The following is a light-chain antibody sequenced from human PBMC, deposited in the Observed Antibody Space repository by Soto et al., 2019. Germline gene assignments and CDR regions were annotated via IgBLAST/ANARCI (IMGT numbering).Light chain of an antibody. CDR2: DAY. Sequence: YLAWYQQKPGQAPRLLIYDAYNRATGIPARFSGSGSGTDFTLTIRSLEPEDFAVYYCKQRSNWLWTFGQGTKVDIK. V-gene: IGKV3-11*01. J-gene: IGKJ1*01. CDR3: KQRSNWLWT. CDR1: Y.